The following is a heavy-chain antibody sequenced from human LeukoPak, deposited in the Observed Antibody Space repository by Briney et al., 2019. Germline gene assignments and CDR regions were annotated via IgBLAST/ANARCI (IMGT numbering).Heavy chain of an antibody. J-gene: IGHJ4*02. CDR1: GFTFSSYG. CDR3: EKEGAYDILTGYDY. D-gene: IGHD3-9*01. Sequence: GRSLRLSCAASGFTFSSYGMHWVRQAPGKGLEWVAVISYDGSNKYYADSVKGRFTISRDNSKNTLYLQMNSLRAEDTAVYYCEKEGAYDILTGYDYWGQGTLVTASS. CDR2: ISYDGSNK. V-gene: IGHV3-30*18.